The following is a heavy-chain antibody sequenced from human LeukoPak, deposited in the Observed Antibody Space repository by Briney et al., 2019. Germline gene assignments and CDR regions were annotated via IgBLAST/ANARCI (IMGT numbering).Heavy chain of an antibody. CDR1: AFSFVSFG. J-gene: IGHJ4*02. CDR3: ARGTWETAARPYSFDT. Sequence: ASVKVSCKAFAFSFVSFGFNWVRQAPGQRLEWMGWISAYNGDTKYAQKFQGRVTLTTDTSTSTAYMELRSLRSDDTAVYYCARGTWETAARPYSFDTWGQGTLVTVTS. D-gene: IGHD1-26*01. V-gene: IGHV1-18*01. CDR2: ISAYNGDT.